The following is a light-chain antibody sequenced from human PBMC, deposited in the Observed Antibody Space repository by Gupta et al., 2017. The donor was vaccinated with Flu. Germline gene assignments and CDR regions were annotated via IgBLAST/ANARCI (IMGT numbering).Light chain of an antibody. J-gene: IGLJ1*01. V-gene: IGLV3-25*02. CDR3: QSADSSGTYGV. CDR1: ALPKQY. CDR2: KDS. Sequence: YELTQPPSVSVSPGQTARITCSGDALPKQYAYWYQQKPGQAPVLVIYKDSERPSGIPERFSGSSSGTTVTLTISGVQAEDEADYYCQSADSSGTYGVFGTGTKVTVL.